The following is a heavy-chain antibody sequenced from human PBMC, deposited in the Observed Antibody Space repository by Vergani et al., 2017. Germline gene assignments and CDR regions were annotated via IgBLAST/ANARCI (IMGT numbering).Heavy chain of an antibody. V-gene: IGHV3-21*06. CDR1: EFTFSTYS. CDR2: ISSGSTYT. Sequence: EVQLVESGGGLVKTGGSLRLSCAASEFTFSTYSMNWVRQAPGKGREWVSSISSGSTYTFYADSVKDRFTISRDNAKSTLYLHMSSLRAEDTAIYYCARDGEKVGYRRHNYLDFWGQGTLVTVSS. D-gene: IGHD6-25*01. CDR3: ARDGEKVGYRRHNYLDF. J-gene: IGHJ4*02.